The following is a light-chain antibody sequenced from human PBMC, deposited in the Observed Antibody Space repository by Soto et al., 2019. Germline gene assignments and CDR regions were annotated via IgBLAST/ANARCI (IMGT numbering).Light chain of an antibody. J-gene: IGLJ2*01. CDR1: NSNIGNNY. Sequence: QSVLTQPPSVSAAPGQKVTISCSGSNSNIGNNYVSWYQQLPGTAPKLLISDNDKRPSGIPDRFSGSKSGTSATLGITGLQTGDEADYYCGTWDGTLSTVLFGGGTQLTVL. CDR2: DND. V-gene: IGLV1-51*01. CDR3: GTWDGTLSTVL.